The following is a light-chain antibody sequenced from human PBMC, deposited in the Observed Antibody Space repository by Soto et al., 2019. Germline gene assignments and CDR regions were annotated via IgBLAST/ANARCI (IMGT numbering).Light chain of an antibody. CDR2: GAS. Sequence: EIVMTQSPATLSVSPGERATLSCRASQSVSSNLAWYQQRPGQPPRLLIYGASTRASGIPARFSGSGSGTEFTLNISSLQSEDFAVYYCQQYDGWPLTFGGGTKMEIK. J-gene: IGKJ4*01. V-gene: IGKV3-15*01. CDR3: QQYDGWPLT. CDR1: QSVSSN.